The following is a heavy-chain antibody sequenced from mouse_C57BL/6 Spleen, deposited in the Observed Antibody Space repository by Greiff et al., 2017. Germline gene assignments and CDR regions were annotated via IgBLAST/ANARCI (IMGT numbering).Heavy chain of an antibody. CDR2: IDPENGDT. D-gene: IGHD1-1*01. CDR1: GFNIKDDY. J-gene: IGHJ3*01. CDR3: TTPDYGSRYGFAY. V-gene: IGHV14-4*01. Sequence: VQLQQSGAELVRPGASVKLSCTASGFNIKDDYMHWVKQRPEQGLEWIGWIDPENGDTEYASKFQGKATITADPSSNTAYLQLSSLTSEDTAVYYCTTPDYGSRYGFAYWGQGALVTVSA.